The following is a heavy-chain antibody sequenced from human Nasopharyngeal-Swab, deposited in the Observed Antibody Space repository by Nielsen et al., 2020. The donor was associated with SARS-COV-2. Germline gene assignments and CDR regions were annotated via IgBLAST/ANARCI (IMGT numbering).Heavy chain of an antibody. V-gene: IGHV3-21*01. CDR1: GFTFRSYA. CDR3: ARTTAFCGGDCYSEHFQH. Sequence: GESLKISCAASGFTFRSYAISWVRQAPGKGLEWVSSISGSSAYIWYADSVKGRFTVSRDNAKNSLYLQMNNLRADDTAIYYCARTTAFCGGDCYSEHFQHWGQGTLVTVSS. D-gene: IGHD2-21*02. J-gene: IGHJ1*01. CDR2: ISGSSAYI.